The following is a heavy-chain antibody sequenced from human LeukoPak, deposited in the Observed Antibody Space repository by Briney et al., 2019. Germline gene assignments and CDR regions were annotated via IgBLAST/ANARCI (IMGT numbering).Heavy chain of an antibody. CDR2: IYYSGST. Sequence: PSETLSLTCTVSGDFISSSSYYWGWIRQPPGKGLEWIGNIYYSGSTQYNPPLKSRVTISVDTSKNQFSLKLSSVTAAVTAVYYCARIYGSGSYYMRDYYFDYWGQGTLVTVSS. CDR3: ARIYGSGSYYMRDYYFDY. CDR1: GDFISSSSYY. V-gene: IGHV4-39*01. D-gene: IGHD3-10*01. J-gene: IGHJ4*02.